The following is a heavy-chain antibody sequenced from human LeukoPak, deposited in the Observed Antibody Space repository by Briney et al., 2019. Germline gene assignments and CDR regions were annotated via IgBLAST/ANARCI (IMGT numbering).Heavy chain of an antibody. CDR3: AKRGYCSSTSCYTAGTYYYYYMDV. J-gene: IGHJ6*03. V-gene: IGHV3-23*01. CDR1: GFTFSIYA. CDR2: ISGSGGST. Sequence: GGSLRLSCAASGFTFSIYAMSWVRQAPGKGLEWVSAISGSGGSTYYADSVKGRFTISRDNSKNTLYLQMNSLRAEDTAVYYCAKRGYCSSTSCYTAGTYYYYYMDVWGKGTTVTVSS. D-gene: IGHD2-2*02.